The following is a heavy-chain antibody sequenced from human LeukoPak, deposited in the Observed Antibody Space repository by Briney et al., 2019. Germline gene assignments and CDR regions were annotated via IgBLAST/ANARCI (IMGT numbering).Heavy chain of an antibody. J-gene: IGHJ4*02. Sequence: GGFLRLSCAASGFTFSSYAMSWVRQAPGKGLEWVSAISGSGGSTYYADSVKGRFTISRDNSKNTLCLQINSLRAEDTAVYYCAKAPVGAWYFPNDYWGPGTLVTVSS. V-gene: IGHV3-23*01. D-gene: IGHD6-19*01. CDR1: GFTFSSYA. CDR2: ISGSGGST. CDR3: AKAPVGAWYFPNDY.